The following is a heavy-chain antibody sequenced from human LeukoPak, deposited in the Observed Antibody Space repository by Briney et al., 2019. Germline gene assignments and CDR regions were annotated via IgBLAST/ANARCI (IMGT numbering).Heavy chain of an antibody. Sequence: ASVKVSCKASGGTFSSYAISWVRQAPGQGLEWMGRIIPILGIANYAQKFQGRVTITADKSTSTAYMELSSLRSEDTAVYYCAREGTGVGLRLGEHEPGEPRGFDPWGQGTLVTVSS. D-gene: IGHD3-16*01. V-gene: IGHV1-69*04. CDR1: GGTFSSYA. CDR2: IIPILGIA. J-gene: IGHJ5*02. CDR3: AREGTGVGLRLGEHEPGEPRGFDP.